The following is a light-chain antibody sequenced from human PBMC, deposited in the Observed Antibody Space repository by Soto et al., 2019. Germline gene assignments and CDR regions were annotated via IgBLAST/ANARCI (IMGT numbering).Light chain of an antibody. Sequence: QSVLTQTASVSGSPGQSITMSCTGTSSDVGGYNFVSWYQQHPGKAPKLIVHEVANRLSGVSGRFSGSKSGNTAFLTISGLQAQDEAVYYCCSQSSSITWMFGGGTKVTVL. V-gene: IGLV2-14*03. CDR2: EVA. CDR3: CSQSSSITWM. J-gene: IGLJ3*02. CDR1: SSDVGGYNF.